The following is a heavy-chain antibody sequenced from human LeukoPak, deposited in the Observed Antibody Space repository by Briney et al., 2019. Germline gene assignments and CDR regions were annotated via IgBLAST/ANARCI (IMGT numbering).Heavy chain of an antibody. Sequence: PGRSLRLSCAASGFTFSNYGMHWVRQAPGKGLEWGAIISYDGSNKYYADSVKGRFTISRDNSNNTLYLQMNSLRAEDTAVYYCAKDPCRGTSCSIDSWGQGTLVTVSS. CDR3: AKDPCRGTSCSIDS. D-gene: IGHD2-2*01. CDR1: GFTFSNYG. V-gene: IGHV3-30*18. CDR2: ISYDGSNK. J-gene: IGHJ4*02.